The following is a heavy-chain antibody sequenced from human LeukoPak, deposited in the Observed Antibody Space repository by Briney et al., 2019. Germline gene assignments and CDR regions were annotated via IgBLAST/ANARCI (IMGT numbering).Heavy chain of an antibody. V-gene: IGHV3-23*01. D-gene: IGHD2-2*01. J-gene: IGHJ4*02. CDR1: GFDFSNYA. Sequence: GGSLRLSCAASGFDFSNYAMTWVRQAPGKGLEWVSGVTGSSSNTYYADSVKGRFTISRDNSKNMLYLEMNSLRVEDTAIYYCAKDRSSSTSCSNYWGRGTLVTVSS. CDR3: AKDRSSSTSCSNY. CDR2: VTGSSSNT.